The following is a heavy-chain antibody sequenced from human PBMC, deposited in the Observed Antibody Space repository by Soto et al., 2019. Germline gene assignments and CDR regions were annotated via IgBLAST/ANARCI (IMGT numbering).Heavy chain of an antibody. Sequence: SLSLYCAVSGGSISSGCYSWSWIRQPPGKGLEWIGYIYHSGSTYYNPSLKSRVTISVDRSKNQFSLKLSSVTAADTAVYYCARSRGLELLQLYDAFYIWGQGTMVTVSS. V-gene: IGHV4-30-2*01. CDR2: IYHSGST. D-gene: IGHD1-7*01. J-gene: IGHJ3*02. CDR3: ARSRGLELLQLYDAFYI. CDR1: GGSISSGCYS.